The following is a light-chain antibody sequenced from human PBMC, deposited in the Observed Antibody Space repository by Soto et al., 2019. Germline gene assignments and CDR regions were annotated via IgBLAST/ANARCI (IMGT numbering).Light chain of an antibody. CDR1: PAIANY. J-gene: IGKJ1*01. CDR2: GAS. V-gene: IGKV1-9*01. CDR3: QQFNSYLWT. Sequence: DIQLTQSPSLLSASVGDRITITCRASPAIANYFAWYQQKPGEAPKLLIYGASTLQGGVPSRFSGSADGAELTLTISKLQPEDIATYYCQQFNSYLWTFGQGTKVEIK.